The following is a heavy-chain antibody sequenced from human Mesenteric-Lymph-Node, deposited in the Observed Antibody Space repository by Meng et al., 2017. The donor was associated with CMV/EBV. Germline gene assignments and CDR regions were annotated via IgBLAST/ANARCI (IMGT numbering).Heavy chain of an antibody. V-gene: IGHV3-30*19. J-gene: IGHJ5*02. CDR2: ISFDGSNK. Sequence: GESLKISCSASGFTFSSYGLHWVRQAPGKGLEWVALISFDGSNKYYADSVKGRFTISRDNSKNTLYLQMNSLRTEDTAVYYCANWFDPWGQGTLVTVSS. CDR1: GFTFSSYG. CDR3: ANWFDP.